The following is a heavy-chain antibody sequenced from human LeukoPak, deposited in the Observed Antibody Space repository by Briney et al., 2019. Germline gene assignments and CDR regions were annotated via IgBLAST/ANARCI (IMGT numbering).Heavy chain of an antibody. CDR3: AREGTDGYNQHTYFDY. V-gene: IGHV1-46*01. CDR1: GYTFTSYY. Sequence: ASVKVSCKASGYTFTSYYMHWVRQAPGQGLEWMGIINPSGGSTSYAQKFQGRVTMTRDTSTSTVYMELSSLRSEDTAVYYCAREGTDGYNQHTYFDYWGRGTLVTVSS. D-gene: IGHD5-24*01. CDR2: INPSGGST. J-gene: IGHJ4*02.